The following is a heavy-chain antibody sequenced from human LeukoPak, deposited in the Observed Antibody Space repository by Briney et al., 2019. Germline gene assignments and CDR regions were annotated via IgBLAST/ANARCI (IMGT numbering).Heavy chain of an antibody. V-gene: IGHV3-30*03. CDR3: AGEAAGSFIDY. Sequence: PGGSLRLSCAASGFTFSLYDIHWVRQAPGKGLEWVAGTPYDGSKEHYADSVKGRFSISRDNSKNRLYLQMTSLKVEDTAVYYCAGEAAGSFIDYWGQGTLVTVSS. CDR1: GFTFSLYD. CDR2: TPYDGSKE. J-gene: IGHJ4*02. D-gene: IGHD1-14*01.